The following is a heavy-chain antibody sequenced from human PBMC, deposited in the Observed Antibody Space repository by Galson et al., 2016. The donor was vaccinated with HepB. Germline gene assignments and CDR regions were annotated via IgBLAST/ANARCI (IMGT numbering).Heavy chain of an antibody. J-gene: IGHJ5*01. CDR3: ARDHHHGSGTSNWFDS. Sequence: QSGAEVKKPGESLKISCKASGYSFTGYYIQWVRQAPGQGLEWMGRINPNSGDTNYAQKFQGRVTMTRDTSINTAYVELSRLRSGDTAIFYCARDHHHGSGTSNWFDSWGQGTLVTVSS. V-gene: IGHV1-2*06. D-gene: IGHD3-10*01. CDR1: GYSFTGYY. CDR2: INPNSGDT.